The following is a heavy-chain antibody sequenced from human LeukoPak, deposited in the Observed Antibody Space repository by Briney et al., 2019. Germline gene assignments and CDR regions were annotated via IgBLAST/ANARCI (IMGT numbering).Heavy chain of an antibody. V-gene: IGHV3-23*01. CDR1: GFTFDDYE. J-gene: IGHJ5*02. CDR3: ARELGYCSGGSCYSGPNWFDP. D-gene: IGHD2-15*01. CDR2: ISGSGGST. Sequence: GGSLRLSCAASGFTFDDYEMSWVRQAPGKGLEWVSAISGSGGSTYYADSVKGRFTISRDNSKNTLYLQMNSLRAEDTAVYYCARELGYCSGGSCYSGPNWFDPWGQGTLVTVSS.